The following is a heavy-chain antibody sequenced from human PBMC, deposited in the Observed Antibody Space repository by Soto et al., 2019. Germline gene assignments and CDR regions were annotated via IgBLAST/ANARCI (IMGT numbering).Heavy chain of an antibody. CDR2: IRGLSPYT. CDR1: GFTFRSYT. D-gene: IGHD2-15*01. CDR3: ARDRGYDAHDYYYNAMDV. V-gene: IGHV3-21*01. Sequence: GGSLRLSCVASGFTFRSYTMNWVRQAPGKGLEWVSAIRGLSPYTFYADSVKGRFTISRDNAKNSLYLQMNSLRAEDTAVYYCARDRGYDAHDYYYNAMDVWGQGTMVTVS. J-gene: IGHJ6*02.